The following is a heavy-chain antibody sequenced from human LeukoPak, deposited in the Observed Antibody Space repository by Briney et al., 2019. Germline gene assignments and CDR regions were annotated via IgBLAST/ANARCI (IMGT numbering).Heavy chain of an antibody. D-gene: IGHD4-23*01. V-gene: IGHV3-74*03. CDR3: YGANAEH. J-gene: IGHJ1*01. Sequence: PGGSLRLSCAASGFTFSSYWMHWVRRAPRKGLVWVSGTNTDGSSTMYADSVKGRFTIARDNAKNTLYLQMNSLRAEDTAVYYCYGANAEHWGQGTLVTVSS. CDR1: GFTFSSYW. CDR2: TNTDGSST.